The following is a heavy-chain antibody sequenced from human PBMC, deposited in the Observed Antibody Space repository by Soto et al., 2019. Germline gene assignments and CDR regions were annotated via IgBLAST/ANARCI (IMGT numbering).Heavy chain of an antibody. V-gene: IGHV5-51*01. CDR2: IYPGDSDT. D-gene: IGHD3-3*01. CDR1: GYSFTRYW. CDR3: ARVGLSVYNYWIDY. J-gene: IGHJ4*02. Sequence: PGESMKISCKGSGYSFTRYWVGWVRQTTGKGLEWMGIIYPGDSDTRYSPAFQGQVTISADKSISTAHLQWSGLTASDTAMYYCARVGLSVYNYWIDYWGQGTLVTVSS.